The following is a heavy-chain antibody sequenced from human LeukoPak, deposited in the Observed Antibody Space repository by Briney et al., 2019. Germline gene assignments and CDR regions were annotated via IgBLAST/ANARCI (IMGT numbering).Heavy chain of an antibody. V-gene: IGHV6-1*01. D-gene: IGHD3-3*01. CDR3: ARETSFRYYDFWSGWDY. Sequence: SQTLSLTCAISGDSVSSNSAAWNWIRQSPSRGLEWLGRTFYRSKWYNDYAVSVKSRVTINPDTSKNQLSLQLNSVTPEDTAVYYCARETSFRYYDFWSGWDYWGQGTLVTVSS. CDR2: TFYRSKWYN. CDR1: GDSVSSNSAA. J-gene: IGHJ4*02.